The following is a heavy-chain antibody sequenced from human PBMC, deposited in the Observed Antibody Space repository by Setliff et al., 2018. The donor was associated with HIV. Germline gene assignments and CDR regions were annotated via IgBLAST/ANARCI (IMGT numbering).Heavy chain of an antibody. Sequence: PGESLKISCAASGFTFSSFAMTWVRQAPGKGLEWVSAINGRGGSTYYADSVKGRFTISRGNSKNTLYMQMNNLRAEDTAVYYCAKRGYSSSLYYFDYWGQGTLVTVSS. V-gene: IGHV3-23*01. CDR3: AKRGYSSSLYYFDY. J-gene: IGHJ4*02. D-gene: IGHD6-13*01. CDR1: GFTFSSFA. CDR2: INGRGGST.